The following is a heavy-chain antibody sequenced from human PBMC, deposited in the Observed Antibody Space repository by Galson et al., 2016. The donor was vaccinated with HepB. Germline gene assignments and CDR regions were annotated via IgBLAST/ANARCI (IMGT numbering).Heavy chain of an antibody. CDR1: GLTFSNYA. Sequence: SLRLSCAASGLTFSNYAMSWVRQAPGKGLEWVSATSGSGGSTYYADSVQGRFTISSDNSKNTLYLQMNSLRAEDTAVYYCVKQDRRVRGVGLLKYYFDYWGQGTLLTVSS. D-gene: IGHD3-10*01. J-gene: IGHJ4*02. CDR2: TSGSGGST. V-gene: IGHV3-23*01. CDR3: VKQDRRVRGVGLLKYYFDY.